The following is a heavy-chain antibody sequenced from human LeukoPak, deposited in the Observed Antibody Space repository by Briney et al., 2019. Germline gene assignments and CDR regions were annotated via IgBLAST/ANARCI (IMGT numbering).Heavy chain of an antibody. CDR1: GFTFSSYA. D-gene: IGHD3-22*01. CDR3: ARGEPSYYDSSGYYYSMLDY. Sequence: GGSLRLSCAASGFTFSSYAMHWVRQAPGKGLEWVAVISYDGSNKYYADSVKGRFTISRDNPKNTLYLQMNSLRAEDTAVYYCARGEPSYYDSSGYYYSMLDYWGQGTLVTVSS. J-gene: IGHJ4*02. V-gene: IGHV3-30*04. CDR2: ISYDGSNK.